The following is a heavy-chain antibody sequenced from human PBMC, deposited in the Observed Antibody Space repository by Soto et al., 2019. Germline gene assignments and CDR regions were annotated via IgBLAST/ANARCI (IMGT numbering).Heavy chain of an antibody. J-gene: IGHJ4*02. Sequence: LRLSCAASGFTFTRYSMNWVRQAPGKGLEWVSSISSTTNYIYYGDSMKGRFTISRDNAKNSLYLEMNSLRAEDTAVCYCARESEDLTSNFDYWGQGTLVTVS. V-gene: IGHV3-21*06. CDR3: ARESEDLTSNFDY. CDR1: GFTFTRYS. CDR2: ISSTTNYI.